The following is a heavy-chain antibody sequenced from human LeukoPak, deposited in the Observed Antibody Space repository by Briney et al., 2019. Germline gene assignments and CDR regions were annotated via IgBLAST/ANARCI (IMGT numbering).Heavy chain of an antibody. CDR2: IYYSGTT. J-gene: IGHJ4*02. V-gene: IGHV4-39*01. CDR1: GGSISSSSYY. Sequence: TSETLSLTCTVSGGSISSSSYYWGWIRQPPGKGLEWIGSIYYSGTTYYNPSLKSRVTLSVDTSKNQFSLRLTSVTAADTAVYYCARRGYDSGSDYWGQGTLVTVSS. D-gene: IGHD3-10*01. CDR3: ARRGYDSGSDY.